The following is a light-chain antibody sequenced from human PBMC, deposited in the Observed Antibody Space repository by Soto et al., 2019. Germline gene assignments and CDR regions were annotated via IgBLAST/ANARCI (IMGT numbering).Light chain of an antibody. CDR2: GAS. Sequence: EIILTQSPDTLSLSPGSRSPLSCRARQTVSSNYLAWRQQSPGQAPRLLIYGASTRAAGLPDRFSGSGAGRDFTLTITRPEPEDSAVYFFPEYTGVAPPCGPGTRLEIK. CDR1: QTVSSNY. V-gene: IGKV3-20*01. CDR3: PEYTGVAPP. J-gene: IGKJ5*01.